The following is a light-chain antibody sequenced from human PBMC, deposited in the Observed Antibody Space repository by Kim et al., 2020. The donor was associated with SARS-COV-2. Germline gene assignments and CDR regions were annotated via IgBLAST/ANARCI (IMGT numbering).Light chain of an antibody. V-gene: IGKV1-27*01. CDR1: QDSGNH. Sequence: ASVGETVTMTCRASQDSGNHLGWYQQKPGKVPELLIYEASTLQSGVPSRFSGRGSGTDFTLTISSLQPEDVATYYCQRYGNAPLTFGGGTKVDIK. J-gene: IGKJ4*01. CDR3: QRYGNAPLT. CDR2: EAS.